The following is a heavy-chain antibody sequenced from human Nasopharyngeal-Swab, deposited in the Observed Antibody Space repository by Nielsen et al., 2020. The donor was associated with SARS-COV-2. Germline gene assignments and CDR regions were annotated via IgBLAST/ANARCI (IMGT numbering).Heavy chain of an antibody. CDR2: ITWDGGNT. J-gene: IGHJ6*03. V-gene: IGHV3-43D*03. CDR3: AKALPGWYDEYYMDV. Sequence: GVLKISCAASGFTFDDYAMHWVRQAPGKGLEWVALITWDGGNTYYAASVKGRFTISRDNRKNSLSLRMNSLPVDDTALYYCAKALPGWYDEYYMDVWGRGTTVTVSS. CDR1: GFTFDDYA. D-gene: IGHD6-19*01.